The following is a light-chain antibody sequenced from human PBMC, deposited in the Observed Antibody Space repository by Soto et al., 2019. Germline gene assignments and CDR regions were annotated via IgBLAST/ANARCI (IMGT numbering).Light chain of an antibody. V-gene: IGKV3-11*01. J-gene: IGKJ1*01. CDR1: ESVRSS. CDR3: HQRTNWPPT. CDR2: DVS. Sequence: EIVLTQSPATLSLSPGERATLSCRASESVRSSLAWYQQKPGQAPRLLIYDVSNRATDIPARFSGSESGTDFSLTSTSLEPEDFAVYYCHQRTNWPPTFGQGTKVEIK.